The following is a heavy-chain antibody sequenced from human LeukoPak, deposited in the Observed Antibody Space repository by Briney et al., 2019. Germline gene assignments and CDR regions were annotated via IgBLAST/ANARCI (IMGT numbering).Heavy chain of an antibody. CDR3: ARASNYGFDY. CDR1: GFTFSSYA. CDR2: IHSDGSST. J-gene: IGHJ4*02. V-gene: IGHV3-74*01. D-gene: IGHD3-16*01. Sequence: GGSLRLSCAASGFTFSSYAMSWVRQAPGKGLVWVSRIHSDGSSTNYADSLKGRFTISRDNAKNTLYLQMNSLRAEDTAVYYCARASNYGFDYWGQGTLVTVSS.